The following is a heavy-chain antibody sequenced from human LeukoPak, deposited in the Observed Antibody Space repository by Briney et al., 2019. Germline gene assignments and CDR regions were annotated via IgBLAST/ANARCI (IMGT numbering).Heavy chain of an antibody. CDR3: AEAYSGYDYNYFDY. CDR2: IYHSGST. D-gene: IGHD5-12*01. CDR1: GGSISSSNW. Sequence: SETLSLTCAVSGGSISSSNWWNWVRQPPGKGLEWIGQIYHSGSTNYNPSLKTRVTISVDKSKSQFSLNLTSVTAADTAVYYCAEAYSGYDYNYFDYWGQGTLVTVSS. V-gene: IGHV4-4*02. J-gene: IGHJ4*02.